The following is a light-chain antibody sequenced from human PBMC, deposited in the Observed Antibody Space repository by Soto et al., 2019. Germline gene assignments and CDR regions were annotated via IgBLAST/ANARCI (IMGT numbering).Light chain of an antibody. CDR2: EVS. Sequence: QSALTQPASVSGSPGQSITISCTGTSSDVGAYDLVSWYQQHPDKAPKLIIYEVSNRPSGVSNRFAGSKSVNTATLTISGLQAEDEADYYCSSYTSSSTRVFGTGTKVTVL. CDR1: SSDVGAYDL. V-gene: IGLV2-14*03. CDR3: SSYTSSSTRV. J-gene: IGLJ1*01.